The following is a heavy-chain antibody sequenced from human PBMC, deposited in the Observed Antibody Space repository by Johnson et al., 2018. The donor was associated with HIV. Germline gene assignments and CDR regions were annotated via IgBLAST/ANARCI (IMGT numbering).Heavy chain of an antibody. V-gene: IGHV3-15*01. Sequence: VQLVESGGGVVQPGGSLRLTCAASGFTFRCSWMSWVRQAPGKGLEWVGRIKRKTDDGTTDFATPVKGRFTISRDDSENTLYLQMNSLRAEDTAVYYCARSGWYLSYAFDIWGQGTMVTISS. CDR2: IKRKTDDGTT. CDR1: GFTFRCSW. J-gene: IGHJ3*02. D-gene: IGHD6-19*01. CDR3: ARSGWYLSYAFDI.